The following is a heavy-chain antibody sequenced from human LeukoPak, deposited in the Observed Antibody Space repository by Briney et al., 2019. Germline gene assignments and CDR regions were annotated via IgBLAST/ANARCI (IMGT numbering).Heavy chain of an antibody. CDR1: GFTFSSYD. V-gene: IGHV3-48*03. Sequence: GGSLRLSCATSGFTFSSYDMSWVRQAPGKGLEWISYISNSGSDTVYAASVKGRFTISRDNAKNSLYLQMDSLRAEDTAVYYCARVRGSYASDYWGQGTLVTVSS. CDR3: ARVRGSYASDY. D-gene: IGHD1-26*01. CDR2: ISNSGSDT. J-gene: IGHJ4*02.